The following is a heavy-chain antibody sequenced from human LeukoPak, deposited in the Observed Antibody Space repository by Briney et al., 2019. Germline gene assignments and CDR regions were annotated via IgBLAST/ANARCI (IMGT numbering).Heavy chain of an antibody. CDR2: VYYSGNT. Sequence: TSETLSLTCTVSGGSISSSGSYWGWIRQPPGEGLEWIGSVYYSGNTYNPSLKSRVTISVDTSKNQFSLNLTSVNAADTAIYYCARVMAARREDLNWFDPWGQGTLVTVSS. CDR1: GGSISSSGSY. CDR3: ARVMAARREDLNWFDP. D-gene: IGHD6-6*01. V-gene: IGHV4-39*07. J-gene: IGHJ5*02.